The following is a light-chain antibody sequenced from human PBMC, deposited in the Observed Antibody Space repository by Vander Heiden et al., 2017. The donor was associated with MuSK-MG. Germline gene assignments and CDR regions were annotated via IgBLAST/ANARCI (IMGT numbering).Light chain of an antibody. Sequence: EIAMTQSPVTMSFSPGERPTLSCRACKRRSSGYLAWYQQKPGQAPRLLIYGTSSRATGVPDRFSGSGSGTDFTLTISRLEPEDFAVYYCQRYCSSWLTFGP. CDR2: GTS. CDR3: QRYCSSWLT. CDR1: KRRSSGY. J-gene: IGKJ3*01. V-gene: IGKV3-20*01.